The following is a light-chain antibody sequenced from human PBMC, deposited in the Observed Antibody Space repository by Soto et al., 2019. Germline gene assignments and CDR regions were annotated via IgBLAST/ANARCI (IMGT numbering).Light chain of an antibody. V-gene: IGLV1-44*01. Sequence: QLVLTQPPSASATTGQRVTISCSGSSSNIGSNAVHWYQQLPGTAPKLLIYSTNQRPSGVPDQFSGSKSATSASLAISGLRSEDEAHYYCAAWDASLNAVIFGGGTKLTVL. CDR1: SSNIGSNA. CDR2: STN. CDR3: AAWDASLNAVI. J-gene: IGLJ2*01.